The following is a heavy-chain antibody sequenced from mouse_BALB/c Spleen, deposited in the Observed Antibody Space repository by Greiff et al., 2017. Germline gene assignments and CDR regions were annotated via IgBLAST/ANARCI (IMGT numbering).Heavy chain of an antibody. CDR2: ISSGGSYT. J-gene: IGHJ4*01. CDR1: GFTFSSYG. CDR3: ARHGLPGPYAMDY. Sequence: EVHLVESGGDLVKPGGSLKLSCAASGFTFSSYGMSWVRQTPDKRLEWVATISSGGSYTYYPDSVKGRFTISRDNAKNTLYLQMSSLKSEDTAMYYCARHGLPGPYAMDYWGQGTSVTVSS. D-gene: IGHD3-1*01. V-gene: IGHV5-6*01.